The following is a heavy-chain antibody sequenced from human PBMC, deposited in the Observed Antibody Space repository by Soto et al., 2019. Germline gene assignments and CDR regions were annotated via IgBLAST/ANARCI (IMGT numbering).Heavy chain of an antibody. CDR1: GFTFSDYY. Sequence: GGSLRLSCAASGFTFSDYYMSWIRQAPGKGLEWVSYISSSGSTIYYADSVKGRFTISRDNAKNSLYLQMNSLRAEDTAVYYCARDLESVDYSNYPNWFDPWGQGTLVTVSS. V-gene: IGHV3-11*01. J-gene: IGHJ5*02. D-gene: IGHD4-4*01. CDR2: ISSSGSTI. CDR3: ARDLESVDYSNYPNWFDP.